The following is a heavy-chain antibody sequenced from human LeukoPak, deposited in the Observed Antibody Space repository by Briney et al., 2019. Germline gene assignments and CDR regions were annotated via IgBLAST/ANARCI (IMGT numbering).Heavy chain of an antibody. D-gene: IGHD3-22*01. CDR3: ARLKFYDSTGYSPGYYMDV. V-gene: IGHV4-4*07. CDR1: GGAIISYY. CDR2: IYPTGNT. J-gene: IGHJ6*03. Sequence: SETLSLTCSVSGGAIISYYWSWIRQPAGKGPEWIGRIYPTGNTDYNPSLKTRVTMSTDLSKRQFSLRLGSVNAADTAVYYCARLKFYDSTGYSPGYYMDVWGKGTAVTVSS.